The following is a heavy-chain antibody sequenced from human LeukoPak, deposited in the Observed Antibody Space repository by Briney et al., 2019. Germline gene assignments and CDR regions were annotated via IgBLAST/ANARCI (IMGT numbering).Heavy chain of an antibody. CDR3: AKDQGLRYFDWLYDY. V-gene: IGHV3-23*01. CDR1: GFTFSSYA. D-gene: IGHD3-9*01. J-gene: IGHJ4*02. CDR2: IRGSGGST. Sequence: PGGSLGLSCAASGFTFSSYAMSWVRQAPGKGLEWVSAIRGSGGSTYYADSVKGRFTISRDNSKNTLYLQMNSLGAEDTAVNYCAKDQGLRYFDWLYDYWGQGTLVTVSS.